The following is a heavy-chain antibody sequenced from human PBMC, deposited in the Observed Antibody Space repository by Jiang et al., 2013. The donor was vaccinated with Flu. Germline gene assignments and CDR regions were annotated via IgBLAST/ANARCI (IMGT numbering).Heavy chain of an antibody. J-gene: IGHJ4*01. V-gene: IGHV3-30*01. CDR1: GFTFSNYA. CDR2: ISYDGTNE. CDR3: ARGVTGATIDY. D-gene: IGHD2-8*01. Sequence: VQLLESGGGVVQPGRSLRLSCAASGFTFSNYAMHWVRQAPDKGLEWVALISYDGTNEYYRDSVRGRFTISRDNSKNTVDLQMDSQRPEDTAVYYCARGVTGATIDY.